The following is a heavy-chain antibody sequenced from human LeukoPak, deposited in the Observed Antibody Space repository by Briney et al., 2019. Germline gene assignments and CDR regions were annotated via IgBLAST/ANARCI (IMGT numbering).Heavy chain of an antibody. V-gene: IGHV3-30*04. Sequence: GGSLRLSCVASGFRFSRYDMHWVRQAPGKGLEWVAVISYDGRSKIYADSVKGRLTISRDNSKNTLYLQMNSLRAEDTAVYYCAKDGGSAPVFFDIGGKGTMVTVSS. CDR3: AKDGGSAPVFFDI. J-gene: IGHJ3*02. CDR1: GFRFSRYD. CDR2: ISYDGRSK. D-gene: IGHD2-15*01.